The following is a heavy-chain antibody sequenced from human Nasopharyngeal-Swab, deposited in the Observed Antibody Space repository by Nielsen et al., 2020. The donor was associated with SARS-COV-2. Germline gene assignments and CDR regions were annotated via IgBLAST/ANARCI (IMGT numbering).Heavy chain of an antibody. V-gene: IGHV3-9*01. CDR1: GFTFDDYA. CDR3: AKGYGYGGDYYYYYGMDV. Sequence: SCVASGFTFDDYAMHWVRQDPGKGLEWVSGISWNSGSIGYADSVKGRFTISRDNAKNSLYLQMNSLRAEDTALYYCAKGYGYGGDYYYYYGMDVWGQGTTVTVSS. D-gene: IGHD5-18*01. CDR2: ISWNSGSI. J-gene: IGHJ6*02.